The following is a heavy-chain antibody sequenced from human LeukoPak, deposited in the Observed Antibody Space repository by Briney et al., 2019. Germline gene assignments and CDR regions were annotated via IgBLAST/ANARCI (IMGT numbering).Heavy chain of an antibody. CDR1: GFTSSSNP. Sequence: GGSLSLSRPASGFTSSSNPMSWVRQAQGKGLDWVSAISGSGGGTYYADSVKGRFTISRDNSRNTLFLQMHSLRAEDTAVYYCAKHIVGAYGMDVWGQGTTVTVSS. CDR3: AKHIVGAYGMDV. V-gene: IGHV3-23*01. D-gene: IGHD1-26*01. J-gene: IGHJ6*02. CDR2: ISGSGGGT.